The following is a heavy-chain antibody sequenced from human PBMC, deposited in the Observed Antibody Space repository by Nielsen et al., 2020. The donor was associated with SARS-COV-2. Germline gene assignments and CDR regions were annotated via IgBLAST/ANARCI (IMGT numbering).Heavy chain of an antibody. Sequence: ASVKVSCKVSGYTLTELSMHWVRQAPGKGLEWMGGFDPEDGETIYAQKFQGRVTMTEDTSIDTAYMELSSLRSEDTAVYYCASYIAARPSYYYYGMDVWGQGTTVTVSS. J-gene: IGHJ6*02. D-gene: IGHD6-6*01. CDR3: ASYIAARPSYYYYGMDV. CDR2: FDPEDGET. CDR1: GYTLTELS. V-gene: IGHV1-24*01.